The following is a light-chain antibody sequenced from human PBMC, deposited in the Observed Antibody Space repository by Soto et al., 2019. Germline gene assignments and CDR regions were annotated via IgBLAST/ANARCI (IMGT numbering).Light chain of an antibody. Sequence: EIVMTQSPATLSVSPGEGVSLSCRASQSLGRNLAWYQQKPGQAPRLLIYGASTRATGIPARFSGSGSGTEFTLTISSLQSEDFAVYYCQQYNNWPPYTFGQGTKLEIK. V-gene: IGKV3-15*01. CDR2: GAS. J-gene: IGKJ2*01. CDR3: QQYNNWPPYT. CDR1: QSLGRN.